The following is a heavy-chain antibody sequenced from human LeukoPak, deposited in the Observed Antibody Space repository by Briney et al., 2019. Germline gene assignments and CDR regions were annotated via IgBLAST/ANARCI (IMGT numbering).Heavy chain of an antibody. Sequence: GASVKVSCKASGYTFTGYYMHWVRQAPGQGLERMGWINPNSGGTNYAQKFQGRVAMTRDTSISTAYMELSRLRSDDTAVYYCARSSSGETTYSWGQGTLVTVSS. CDR1: GYTFTGYY. J-gene: IGHJ4*02. V-gene: IGHV1-2*02. CDR3: ARSSSGETTYS. CDR2: INPNSGGT. D-gene: IGHD1-1*01.